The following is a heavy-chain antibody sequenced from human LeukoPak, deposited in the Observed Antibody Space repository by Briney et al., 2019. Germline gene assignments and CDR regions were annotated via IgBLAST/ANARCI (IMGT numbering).Heavy chain of an antibody. Sequence: PGGSLRLSCAASGFTFSSYSMNWVRQAPGKGLEWVSSISSSSSYIYYADSVKGRFTISRDNAKNSLYLQMNSLRAEDTAVYYCARTLRATGGEDYYYGMDVWGQGTTVTVSS. CDR2: ISSSSSYI. V-gene: IGHV3-21*01. J-gene: IGHJ6*02. D-gene: IGHD3-16*01. CDR3: ARTLRATGGEDYYYGMDV. CDR1: GFTFSSYS.